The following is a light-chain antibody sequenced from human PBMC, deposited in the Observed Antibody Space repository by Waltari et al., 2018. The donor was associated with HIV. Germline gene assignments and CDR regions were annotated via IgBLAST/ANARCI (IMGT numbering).Light chain of an antibody. CDR3: QVWDSRTVV. CDR2: RSP. V-gene: IGLV3-9*01. CDR1: NIGSKN. Sequence: SDLSQPLSVSVDLGQTARITCGGDNIGSKNVHWYQPKPGQAPVLVIYRSPNRPSGITDRISASKAGSMVTLIISRVQSEDEADYFCQVWDSRTVVFGGGTTLTVL. J-gene: IGLJ2*01.